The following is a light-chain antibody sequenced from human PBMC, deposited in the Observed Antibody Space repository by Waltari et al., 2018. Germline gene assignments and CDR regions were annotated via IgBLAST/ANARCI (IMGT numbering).Light chain of an antibody. V-gene: IGLV2-23*02. CDR2: DVS. CDR1: SSDIGRYDI. CDR3: CSYAGNYIWV. Sequence: QSALTQPASVSGSPGQSVTISCTGASSDIGRYDIVSWYQPHPGNAPKLIICDVSKRPSGVSDRFSGSKSGDTASLTISGLQFEDEADYYCCSYAGNYIWVFGGGTRLTVL. J-gene: IGLJ3*02.